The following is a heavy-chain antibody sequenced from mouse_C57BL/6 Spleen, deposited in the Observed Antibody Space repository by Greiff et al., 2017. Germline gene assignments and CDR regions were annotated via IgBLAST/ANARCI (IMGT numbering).Heavy chain of an antibody. D-gene: IGHD1-1*02. J-gene: IGHJ3*01. CDR1: GFTFSDYG. V-gene: IGHV5-17*01. Sequence: EVKLMESGGGLVKPGGSLKLSCAASGFTFSDYGMHWVRQAPEKGLEWVAYISRGSSTIYYADTVMGRFTFSRDKAKNTLFLHMTSQRSEDTAMYYWGRWWLPSFGYRGQRTLVTVSA. CDR2: ISRGSSTI. CDR3: GRWWLPSFGY.